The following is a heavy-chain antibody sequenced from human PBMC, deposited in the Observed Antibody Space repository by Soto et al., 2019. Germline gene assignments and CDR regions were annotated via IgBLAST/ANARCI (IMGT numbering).Heavy chain of an antibody. D-gene: IGHD1-26*01. J-gene: IGHJ4*02. CDR3: GRGRSGQIVVFY. V-gene: IGHV1-2*02. CDR2: IGPESGAT. CDR1: GYTFTGHY. Sequence: ASVKVSCKASGYTFTGHYIHWVRQAPEQGPEWMGEIGPESGATRYAQRFQGRVTMTRDMSITTVYMELNNLSPDDTAVYYCGRGRSGQIVVFYWGQGTPVTVPQ.